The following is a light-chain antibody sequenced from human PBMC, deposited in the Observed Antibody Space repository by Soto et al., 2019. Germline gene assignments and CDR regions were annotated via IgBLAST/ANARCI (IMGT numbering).Light chain of an antibody. J-gene: IGLJ2*01. CDR3: CCYSGSS. CDR1: SSDVVNYNL. V-gene: IGLV2-23*01. Sequence: QSVLTQPASVSGSPGQSITISCGGGSSDVVNYNLVSWYQQHPGKAPKLIIYEGTKRPSGVSDRFAGSMSGNAASLTMSGLKAEDEADYYCCCYSGSSFGGGTKLTLL. CDR2: EGT.